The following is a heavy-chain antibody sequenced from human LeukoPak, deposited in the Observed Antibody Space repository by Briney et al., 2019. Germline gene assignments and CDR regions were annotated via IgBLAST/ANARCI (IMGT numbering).Heavy chain of an antibody. Sequence: SETLSLTCTVSGGSISSYYWSWIRQPSGKGPEWIGYIYYSGNTNYNPSLKSRVTISVDTSKNQFSLKLSSVTAADTAVFYCARGRRVGVVVPAASQDYFDYWGQGTLVTVSS. CDR1: GGSISSYY. V-gene: IGHV4-59*01. J-gene: IGHJ4*02. CDR2: IYYSGNT. CDR3: ARGRRVGVVVPAASQDYFDY. D-gene: IGHD2-2*01.